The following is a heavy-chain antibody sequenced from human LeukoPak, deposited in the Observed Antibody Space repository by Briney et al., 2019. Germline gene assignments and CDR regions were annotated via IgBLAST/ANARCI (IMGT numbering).Heavy chain of an antibody. V-gene: IGHV1-69*13. CDR2: IIPIFGTA. CDR3: ARGELRSGYSYGPIDY. Sequence: SVKVSCKASGYTFTSYYMHWVRQAPGQGLEWMGGIIPIFGTANYAQKFQGRVTITADESTSTAYMELSSLRSEDTAVYYCARGELRSGYSYGPIDYWGQGTLVTVSS. D-gene: IGHD5-18*01. CDR1: GYTFTSYY. J-gene: IGHJ4*02.